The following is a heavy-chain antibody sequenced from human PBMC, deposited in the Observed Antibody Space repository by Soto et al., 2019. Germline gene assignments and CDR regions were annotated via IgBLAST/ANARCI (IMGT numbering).Heavy chain of an antibody. D-gene: IGHD3-22*01. CDR3: VKDSESSGYLTHLDY. Sequence: GGSLRLSXVASGFTFDDYAIHWVRQTPGKGLEWVSGLTWNGEVLGYADSVKGRFTISRDNAKNSLYLEMNSLRPEDTALYYCVKDSESSGYLTHLDYWGQGTLVTVSS. V-gene: IGHV3-9*01. J-gene: IGHJ4*02. CDR2: LTWNGEVL. CDR1: GFTFDDYA.